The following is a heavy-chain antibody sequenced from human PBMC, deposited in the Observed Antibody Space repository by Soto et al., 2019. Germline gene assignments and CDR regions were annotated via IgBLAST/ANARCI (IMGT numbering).Heavy chain of an antibody. CDR1: GGSISSGGYY. D-gene: IGHD4-17*01. V-gene: IGHV4-31*03. Sequence: PSETLSLTCTVSGGSISSGGYYWSWIRQHPGKGLEWIGYTYYSGSTYYNPSLKSRVTISVDTSKNQFSLKLSSVTAADTAVYYCARGTYGDYRFDYWGQGTLVTVSS. J-gene: IGHJ4*02. CDR2: TYYSGST. CDR3: ARGTYGDYRFDY.